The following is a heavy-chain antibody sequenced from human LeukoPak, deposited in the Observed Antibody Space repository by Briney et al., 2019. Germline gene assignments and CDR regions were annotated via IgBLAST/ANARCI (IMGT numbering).Heavy chain of an antibody. D-gene: IGHD2-15*01. CDR3: ARKYCSGGSCYYFDY. J-gene: IGHJ4*02. CDR1: GFTFSSYE. V-gene: IGHV3-48*03. Sequence: GGSLRLSCAASGFTFSSYEMNWVRQAPGKGLEWDSYICSSGSTIYYADSVKGRFTIARDNAKNSLYLQMNSLRAEDTAVYYCARKYCSGGSCYYFDYWGQGTLVTVSS. CDR2: ICSSGSTI.